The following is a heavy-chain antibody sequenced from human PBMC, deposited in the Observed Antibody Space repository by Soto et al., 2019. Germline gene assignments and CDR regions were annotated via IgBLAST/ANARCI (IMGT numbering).Heavy chain of an antibody. J-gene: IGHJ6*03. CDR3: AKGVELDYMDG. D-gene: IGHD1-7*01. Sequence: EVHLVESGGGLVQPGRSLRLSCAASGFTFDDFSMHWVRQRPGKGLEWVSTITWTSGTIGYADSVKGRFTISRDNAKNSLYLQMNSLRADDTALYYCAKGVELDYMDGWGKGTTVTVSS. CDR1: GFTFDDFS. V-gene: IGHV3-9*01. CDR2: ITWTSGTI.